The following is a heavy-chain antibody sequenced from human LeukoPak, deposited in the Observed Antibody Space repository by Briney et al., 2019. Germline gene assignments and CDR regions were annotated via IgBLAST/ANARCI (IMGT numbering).Heavy chain of an antibody. V-gene: IGHV4-34*01. CDR2: INHSGST. CDR3: AREGSSGYWYYFDY. D-gene: IGHD3-22*01. Sequence: SETLSLTCAVYGGSFSGYYWSWIRQPPGKGLEWIGEINHSGSTNYNPSLKSRVTISVDTSKNQFSLKLSSVTAADTAVYYCAREGSSGYWYYFDYWGQGTLVTVSS. CDR1: GGSFSGYY. J-gene: IGHJ4*02.